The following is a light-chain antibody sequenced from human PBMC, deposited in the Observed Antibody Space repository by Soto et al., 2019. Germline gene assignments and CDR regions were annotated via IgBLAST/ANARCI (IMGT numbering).Light chain of an antibody. Sequence: ESVLKQSPGTLSLSPGERATLSCRASQSVSSSFVAWFQQKPGQAPRLLIYDTSARAAGIPARFSGSGSATEFTLTISSLQSEDFALYYCQHTLKWPPTFGQGTKV. V-gene: IGKV3-15*01. CDR3: QHTLKWPPT. CDR2: DTS. J-gene: IGKJ1*01. CDR1: QSVSSSF.